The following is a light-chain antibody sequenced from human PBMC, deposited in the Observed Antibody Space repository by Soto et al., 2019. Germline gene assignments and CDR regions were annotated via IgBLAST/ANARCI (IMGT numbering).Light chain of an antibody. Sequence: QSVLTQPASVSGSPGQSITISCTGTSSDIGAYDYVSWYQQHPGKAPKFIIYGVSSRPSGVSPRFSGSKSGNTASLTISGLQAEDEADYFCTSFTSSNIVVFGGGTQLTVL. CDR1: SSDIGAYDY. CDR3: TSFTSSNIVV. J-gene: IGLJ2*01. CDR2: GVS. V-gene: IGLV2-14*03.